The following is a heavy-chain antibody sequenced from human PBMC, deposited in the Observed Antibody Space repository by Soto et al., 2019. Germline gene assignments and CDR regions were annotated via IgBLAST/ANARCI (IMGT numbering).Heavy chain of an antibody. Sequence: QVQLEQSGAEVKKPGASVKVSCKASGYTFASYAISWMRQAPGQGLEWMGWISAYNGNTNYAQKLQGRVTMTTDTSTSTADMELRSLRSDDTAVYYCARDPPPPDYWGQGTLVTVFS. J-gene: IGHJ4*02. CDR1: GYTFASYA. CDR2: ISAYNGNT. V-gene: IGHV1-18*01. CDR3: ARDPPPPDY.